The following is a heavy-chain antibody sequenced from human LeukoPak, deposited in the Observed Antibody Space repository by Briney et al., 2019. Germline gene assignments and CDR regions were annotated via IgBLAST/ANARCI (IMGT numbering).Heavy chain of an antibody. D-gene: IGHD2-15*01. CDR2: IYTSGST. Sequence: PSQTLSLTCTVSGGSISSGSYYRSWIRQPAGKGLEWIGRIYTSGSTNYNPSLKSRVTISIDTSKNQFSLRLSSVTAADTAVYYCARHGLLQRSSGEKRAFPFDYWGQGTLVTVSS. CDR1: GGSISSGSYY. CDR3: ARHGLLQRSSGEKRAFPFDY. V-gene: IGHV4-61*02. J-gene: IGHJ4*02.